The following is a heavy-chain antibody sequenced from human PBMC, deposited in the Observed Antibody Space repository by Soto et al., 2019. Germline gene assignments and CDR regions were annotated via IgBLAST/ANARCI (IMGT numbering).Heavy chain of an antibody. Sequence: QITLKESGPTLVKPTQTLTLTCSFSGFSLTSTAVGVNWIRQPPGQALEWLALIYWDDANHFSPSLQSRLSFTHDTSKTQVVLTMTNMEPVDTATYYCAHGSGWLSDYWGQGILVTLSS. V-gene: IGHV2-5*02. J-gene: IGHJ4*02. CDR1: GFSLTSTAVG. D-gene: IGHD6-19*01. CDR3: AHGSGWLSDY. CDR2: IYWDDAN.